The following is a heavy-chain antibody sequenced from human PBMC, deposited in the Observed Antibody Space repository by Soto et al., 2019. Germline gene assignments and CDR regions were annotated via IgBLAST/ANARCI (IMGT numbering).Heavy chain of an antibody. CDR1: GFTFSSYG. J-gene: IGHJ6*02. V-gene: IGHV3-33*01. CDR2: IWYDGSKK. D-gene: IGHD2-2*01. CDR3: ARDQYTLEVVPGYGMDV. Sequence: QAQLVESGGGVVQPGRSLRLSCAASGFTFSSYGMHWVRQAPGKGLECVALIWYDGSKKYYEDSVKGRFTISRDNSKNTLYLKMNRLRVEDTAVYYCARDQYTLEVVPGYGMDVWGQGPTVTVSS.